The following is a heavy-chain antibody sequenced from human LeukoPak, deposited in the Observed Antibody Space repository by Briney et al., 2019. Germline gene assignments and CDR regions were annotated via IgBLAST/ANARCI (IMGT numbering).Heavy chain of an antibody. CDR1: GGSISSYY. Sequence: SETLSLTCTVSGGSISSYYWSWIRQPPGKGLEWIGYIYYSGSTNYNPSLKSRVNISVDTSKNQFSLKLSSVTAADTAVYYCARDRTVPDPYYYYYGMDVWGQGTTVTVSS. CDR3: ARDRTVPDPYYYYYGMDV. CDR2: IYYSGST. D-gene: IGHD1-1*01. J-gene: IGHJ6*02. V-gene: IGHV4-59*01.